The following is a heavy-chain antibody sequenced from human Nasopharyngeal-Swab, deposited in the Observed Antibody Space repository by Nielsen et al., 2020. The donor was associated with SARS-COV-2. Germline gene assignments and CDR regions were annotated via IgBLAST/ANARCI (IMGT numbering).Heavy chain of an antibody. J-gene: IGHJ4*02. D-gene: IGHD3-22*01. Sequence: GGSLRLSCAASGLTFSSYAMHWVRQVPGKGLEWVSAISGSGGSTYYADSVKGRFTIPRDNSKNTLYLQMNSLRAEDTAVYYCAKDRGIVVVIGFDYWGQGTLVTVSS. CDR1: GLTFSSYA. CDR3: AKDRGIVVVIGFDY. V-gene: IGHV3-23*01. CDR2: ISGSGGST.